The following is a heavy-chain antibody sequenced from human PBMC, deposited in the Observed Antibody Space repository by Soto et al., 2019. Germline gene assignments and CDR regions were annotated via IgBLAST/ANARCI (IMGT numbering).Heavy chain of an antibody. D-gene: IGHD3-9*01. CDR3: ARTADWGVDAFDI. CDR2: IYYSGST. V-gene: IGHV4-59*01. J-gene: IGHJ3*02. CDR1: GFSISSYY. Sequence: SETLSLTCPVSGFSISSYYWSWLRQPPGKGLEWIGYIYYSGSTNYNPSLKSRVTISVDTSKNQFSLKLSSVTAADTAVYYCARTADWGVDAFDIWGQGTMVTVS.